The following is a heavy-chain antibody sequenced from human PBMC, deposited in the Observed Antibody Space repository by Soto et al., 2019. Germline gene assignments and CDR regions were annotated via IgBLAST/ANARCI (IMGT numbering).Heavy chain of an antibody. V-gene: IGHV3-30-3*01. J-gene: IGHJ6*02. D-gene: IGHD3-9*01. CDR2: ISYDGSNK. CDR3: ARDTPPLTGPLGGMDV. Sequence: PGGSLRLSCAASGFTFSSYAMHWVRQAPGKGLEWVAVISYDGSNKYYAASVMGRFTISRDNSKNSLYLQMNSLRAEDTAVYYCARDTPPLTGPLGGMDVWGQGTTVTVSS. CDR1: GFTFSSYA.